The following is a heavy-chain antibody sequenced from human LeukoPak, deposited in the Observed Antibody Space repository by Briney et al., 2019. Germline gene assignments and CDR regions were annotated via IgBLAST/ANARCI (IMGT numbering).Heavy chain of an antibody. CDR2: IKSKTDGGTT. J-gene: IGHJ5*02. CDR1: GLIFNNAW. Sequence: GGSLRLSCAASGLIFNNAWMNWVRQAPGKGLEWVGRIKSKTDGGTTDFATPVRGRFTISRDDSKNTLYLQMNSLKTDDTAVYYCTTDGARGSWFDPWGQGTLVTVSS. D-gene: IGHD3-16*01. CDR3: TTDGARGSWFDP. V-gene: IGHV3-15*07.